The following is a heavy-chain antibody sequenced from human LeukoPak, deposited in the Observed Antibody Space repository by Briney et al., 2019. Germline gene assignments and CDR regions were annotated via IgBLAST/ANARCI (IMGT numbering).Heavy chain of an antibody. Sequence: PSETLSLTCTVSGGSISSYYWSWIRQPPGKGLEWIGYIYYSGSTNYNPSLKSRVTISVDTSKNQFSLKLSSVTAADTAVYYCARGYTAMVTYFQHRGQGTLVTVSS. V-gene: IGHV4-59*01. CDR1: GGSISSYY. CDR2: IYYSGST. J-gene: IGHJ1*01. D-gene: IGHD5-18*01. CDR3: ARGYTAMVTYFQH.